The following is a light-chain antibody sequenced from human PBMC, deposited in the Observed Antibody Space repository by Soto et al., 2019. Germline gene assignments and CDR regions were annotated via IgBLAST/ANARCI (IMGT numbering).Light chain of an antibody. V-gene: IGKV3-20*01. CDR3: QQYGSLPWT. J-gene: IGKJ1*01. CDR1: QSVSANY. Sequence: EIVLTQSAGTLSLSPGEEATLSCRASQSVSANYLAWYQQKPGQAPRPLIYGASSRAIGIPDRFSGSGSGTDFTLTISRLEPEDFAVYYCQQYGSLPWTFGQGTKVEIK. CDR2: GAS.